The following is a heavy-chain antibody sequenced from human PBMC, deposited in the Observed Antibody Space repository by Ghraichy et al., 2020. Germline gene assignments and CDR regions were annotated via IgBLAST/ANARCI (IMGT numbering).Heavy chain of an antibody. CDR1: GGSFSGYY. J-gene: IGHJ6*02. V-gene: IGHV4-34*01. Sequence: SQTLSLTCAVYGGSFSGYYWSWIRQPPGKGLEWIGEINHSGSTNYNPSLKSRVTISVDTSKNQFSLKLSSVTTADTAVYYCARGFEFGVVTHLAQYYYYGMDVWGQGTTVTVSS. D-gene: IGHD3-3*01. CDR3: ARGFEFGVVTHLAQYYYYGMDV. CDR2: INHSGST.